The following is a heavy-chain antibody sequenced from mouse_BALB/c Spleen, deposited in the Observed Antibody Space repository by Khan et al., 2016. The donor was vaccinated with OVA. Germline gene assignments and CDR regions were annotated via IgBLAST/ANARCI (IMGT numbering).Heavy chain of an antibody. CDR3: ARDGSRYNYAMDY. V-gene: IGHV3-2*02. CDR1: GYSITSDYA. CDR2: IRYSGST. Sequence: EVQLQESGPGLVKPSQSLSLTCTVTGYSITSDYAWNWIRQFPGNKLEWMGHIRYSGSTNYNPSLKSRISITRDTSKNQFFLQLNSVTTEDTATYYCARDGSRYNYAMDYWGQGTSVTVSS. J-gene: IGHJ4*01. D-gene: IGHD2-3*01.